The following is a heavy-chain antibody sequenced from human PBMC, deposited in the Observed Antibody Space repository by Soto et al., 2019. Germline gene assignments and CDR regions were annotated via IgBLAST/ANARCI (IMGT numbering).Heavy chain of an antibody. Sequence: ASVKVSCKASGYTFTGYYMHWVRQAPGQGLEWMGWINPNSGGTNYAQKFQGRVTMTRHTSISTAYMELSRLRSDDTAVYYCARFKRGLVVPAAQPHSYYGMDVWGQGTTGTVSS. J-gene: IGHJ6*02. D-gene: IGHD2-2*01. V-gene: IGHV1-2*02. CDR2: INPNSGGT. CDR3: ARFKRGLVVPAAQPHSYYGMDV. CDR1: GYTFTGYY.